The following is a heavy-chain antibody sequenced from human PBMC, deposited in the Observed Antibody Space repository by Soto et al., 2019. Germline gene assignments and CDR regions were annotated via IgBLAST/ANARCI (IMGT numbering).Heavy chain of an antibody. D-gene: IGHD6-13*01. Sequence: SVKVSCKASGGTFSSYTISWVRQAPGQGLEWMGRIIPILGIANYAQKFQGRVTITADKSTSTAYMELSSLRSEDTAVYYCARELSSSWYIDYWGQGTLVTVSS. CDR1: GGTFSSYT. J-gene: IGHJ4*02. V-gene: IGHV1-69*04. CDR2: IIPILGIA. CDR3: ARELSSSWYIDY.